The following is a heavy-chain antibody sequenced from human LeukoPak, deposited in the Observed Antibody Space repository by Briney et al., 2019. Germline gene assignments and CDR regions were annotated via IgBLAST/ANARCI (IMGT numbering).Heavy chain of an antibody. CDR2: IYYSGST. J-gene: IGHJ5*02. Sequence: SETLSLTCTVSGGSISSYYWSWIRQPPGKGLEWIGYIYYSGSTNYNPSLKSRVTISVDTSKNQFSLKLSSVTAADTAVYYCARGVEFPCSGGSCYWGLHWFDPWGQGTLVTVSS. D-gene: IGHD2-15*01. V-gene: IGHV4-59*01. CDR3: ARGVEFPCSGGSCYWGLHWFDP. CDR1: GGSISSYY.